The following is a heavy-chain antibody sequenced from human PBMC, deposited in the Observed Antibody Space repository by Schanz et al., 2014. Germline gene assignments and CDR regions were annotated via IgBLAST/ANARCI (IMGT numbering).Heavy chain of an antibody. CDR2: ILGLASTT. CDR3: ARGGFGEVSYFDY. V-gene: IGHV3-23*04. Sequence: EVQLVESGGGLVQPGGSLRLSCAASGLIFSNYVMSWVRQVPGKGLEWVSAILGLASTTYYADSVKGRFTISRDNSRNTLYLQMNSLRPEDTAVYYCARGGFGEVSYFDYWGQGTLVTVSS. CDR1: GLIFSNYV. J-gene: IGHJ4*02. D-gene: IGHD3-10*01.